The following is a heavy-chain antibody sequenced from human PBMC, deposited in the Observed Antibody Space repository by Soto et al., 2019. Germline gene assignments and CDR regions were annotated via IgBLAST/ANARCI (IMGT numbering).Heavy chain of an antibody. CDR3: ATPEKGYSYGYFDY. J-gene: IGHJ4*02. Sequence: QLQLQESGPGLVKPSETLSLTCTVSGGSISSSSYYWGWIRQPPGKGLEWIGSIYYSGSTYYNPSLKSRVTISVDTSKYQFSLKLSSVTAADTAVYYWATPEKGYSYGYFDYWGQGTLVTVSS. CDR1: GGSISSSSYY. V-gene: IGHV4-39*01. CDR2: IYYSGST. D-gene: IGHD5-18*01.